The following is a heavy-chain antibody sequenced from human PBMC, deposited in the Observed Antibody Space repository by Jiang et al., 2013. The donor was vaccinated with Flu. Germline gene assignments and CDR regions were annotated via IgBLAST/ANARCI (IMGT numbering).Heavy chain of an antibody. CDR3: AKGLNDYLWGTVDF. CDR2: ITASGGAA. Sequence: QLLESGGGLVXPGGSLRLSCAASGFRFSKYAMSWVRQAPGKGLEWVATITASGGAAYYVDSVKGRFAISSDTSQNTMYLQMNNLRAEDSAMYYCAKGLNDYLWGTVDFWGQGTLVSVSS. V-gene: IGHV3-23*01. D-gene: IGHD3-16*01. J-gene: IGHJ4*02. CDR1: GFRFSKYA.